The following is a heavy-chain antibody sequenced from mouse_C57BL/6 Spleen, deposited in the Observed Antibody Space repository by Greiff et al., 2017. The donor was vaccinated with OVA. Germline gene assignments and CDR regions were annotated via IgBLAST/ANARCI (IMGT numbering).Heavy chain of an antibody. CDR3: AGQLNY. CDR2: IDPSDSYT. Sequence: QVQLQQPGAELVMPGASVKLSCKASGYTFTSYWMHWVKQRPGQGLEWIGEIDPSDSYTNYNQKFKGKSTLTVDKSSSTAYMELRSLTSEDSAVYYCAGQLNYWGQGTTLTVSS. J-gene: IGHJ2*01. CDR1: GYTFTSYW. V-gene: IGHV1-69*01.